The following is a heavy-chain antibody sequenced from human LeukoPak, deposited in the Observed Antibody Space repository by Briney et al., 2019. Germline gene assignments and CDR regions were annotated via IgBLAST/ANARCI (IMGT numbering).Heavy chain of an antibody. V-gene: IGHV4-38-2*01. J-gene: IGHJ4*02. CDR1: GYSISSGYY. D-gene: IGHD1-26*01. Sequence: SETLSLTCAVSGYSISSGYYWGWIRQPPGKGLEWIGSIYHSGSTYYNPSLKRRVTISVDTSKNQFSLKLSSVTAADTAVYYCARVVGASIDYWGQGTLVIVSS. CDR3: ARVVGASIDY. CDR2: IYHSGST.